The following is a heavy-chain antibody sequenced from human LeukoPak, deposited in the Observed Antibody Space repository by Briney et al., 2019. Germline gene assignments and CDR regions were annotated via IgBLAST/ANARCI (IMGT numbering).Heavy chain of an antibody. V-gene: IGHV3-11*01. Sequence: GGSLRLSCAASGFTFSDYYISWIRQAPGKGLEWVSYISSSGGTIYYADSVRGRFTISRDNAKNSLSLQMNSLRAEDTAVYFCAREEGATYFDYWGQGTLVTVSS. J-gene: IGHJ4*02. CDR2: ISSSGGTI. CDR3: AREEGATYFDY. D-gene: IGHD1-26*01. CDR1: GFTFSDYY.